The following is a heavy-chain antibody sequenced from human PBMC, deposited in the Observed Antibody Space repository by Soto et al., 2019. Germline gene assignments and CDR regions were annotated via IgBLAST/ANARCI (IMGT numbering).Heavy chain of an antibody. D-gene: IGHD2-2*03. V-gene: IGHV4-31*03. CDR3: ARTGERWILGYYFDY. CDR1: GGSISSGGYY. Sequence: PSETLSLTCTVSGGSISSGGYYWSWIRQHPGKGLEWIGYIYYSGSTYYNPPLKSRVTISVDTSKNQFSLKLSSVTAADTAVYYCARTGERWILGYYFDYWGQGTLVTVSS. CDR2: IYYSGST. J-gene: IGHJ4*02.